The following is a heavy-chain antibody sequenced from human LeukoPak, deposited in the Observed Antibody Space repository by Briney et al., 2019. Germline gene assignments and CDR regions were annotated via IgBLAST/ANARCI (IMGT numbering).Heavy chain of an antibody. CDR1: GGSFSGYY. J-gene: IGHJ3*02. CDR3: AERYASVVGIAARPYAQGPPDAFDI. V-gene: IGHV4-34*01. CDR2: INHSGST. Sequence: SETLSLTCAVFGGSFSGYYWSWIRQPPGKGLEWIGEINHSGSTKYNPSLKSRVTISVDTSKNQFSLKLSSVTAADTAVYYCAERYASVVGIAARPYAQGPPDAFDIWGQGTMVTVSS. D-gene: IGHD6-6*01.